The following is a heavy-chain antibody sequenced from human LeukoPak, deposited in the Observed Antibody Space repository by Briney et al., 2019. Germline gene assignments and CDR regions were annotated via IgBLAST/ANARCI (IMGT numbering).Heavy chain of an antibody. CDR1: GFTFSSYW. CDR3: ARDQEDYGGNSPLGY. V-gene: IGHV3-74*01. D-gene: IGHD4-23*01. Sequence: GGSLRLSCAASGFTFSSYWMHWVRQAPGKGLVWVSRINSDGSSTTYADSVKGRFTISRDNAKNTLYLQMNSLRAEDTAVYFCARDQEDYGGNSPLGYWGQGTLVTVSS. CDR2: INSDGSST. J-gene: IGHJ4*02.